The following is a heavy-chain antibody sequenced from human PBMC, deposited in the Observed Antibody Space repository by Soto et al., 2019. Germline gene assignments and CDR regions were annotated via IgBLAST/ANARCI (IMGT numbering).Heavy chain of an antibody. V-gene: IGHV3-21*01. CDR3: ARVLVDNGWGSGYFDY. Sequence: EVQVVESGGGLVKPGGSLRLSCAGSGFTLSSYSINWVRQAPGKGLEWVSTSSSSNDFINYADSGKGRFTLSRDNGKNSLYLQMNNLRAEDTAVYYCARVLVDNGWGSGYFDYWGQGTLVTVSS. J-gene: IGHJ4*02. CDR1: GFTLSSYS. D-gene: IGHD3-16*02. CDR2: SSSSNDFI.